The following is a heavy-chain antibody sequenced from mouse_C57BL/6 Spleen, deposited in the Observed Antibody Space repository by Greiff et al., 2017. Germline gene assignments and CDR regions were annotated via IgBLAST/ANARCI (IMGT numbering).Heavy chain of an antibody. D-gene: IGHD1-1*01. CDR3: ARTTIYYYGPYD. CDR2: IYPGDGDT. J-gene: IGHJ2*01. CDR1: GYAFSSYW. V-gene: IGHV1-80*01. Sequence: QVQLQQSGAELVKPGASVKISCKASGYAFSSYWMNWVKQRPGKGLEWIGQIYPGDGDTNYNGKFKGKATLTADKSSSTAYLQLSSLTSEDSAVYFCARTTIYYYGPYDWGQGTTLTVSS.